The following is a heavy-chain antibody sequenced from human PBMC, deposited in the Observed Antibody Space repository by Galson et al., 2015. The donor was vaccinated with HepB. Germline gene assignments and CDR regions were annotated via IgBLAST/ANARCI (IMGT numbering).Heavy chain of an antibody. V-gene: IGHV1-18*04. CDR2: ISAYNGNT. D-gene: IGHD4-17*01. CDR1: GYTFTSYG. J-gene: IGHJ3*02. Sequence: SVKVSCKASGYTFTSYGISWVRQAPGQGLEWMGWISAYNGNTKYAQKLQGRVTMTTDTSTSTAYMELRSLRSDDTAVYYCARAIRIQRPPTVTTLGPINAFDIWGQGTMVTVSS. CDR3: ARAIRIQRPPTVTTLGPINAFDI.